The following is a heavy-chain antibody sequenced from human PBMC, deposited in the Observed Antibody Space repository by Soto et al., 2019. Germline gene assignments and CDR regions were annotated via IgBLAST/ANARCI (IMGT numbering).Heavy chain of an antibody. CDR2: ISYDGSNK. Sequence: QVQLVESGGGVVQPGRSLRLSCAASGFTFSSYGMHWVRQAPGKGLEWVAVISYDGSNKYYADSVKGRFTISRDNSKNTLYLQMNSLRAEDTAVYYCAKFITFGGVIVDDAFDIWGQGTMVTVSS. J-gene: IGHJ3*02. CDR1: GFTFSSYG. V-gene: IGHV3-30*18. CDR3: AKFITFGGVIVDDAFDI. D-gene: IGHD3-16*02.